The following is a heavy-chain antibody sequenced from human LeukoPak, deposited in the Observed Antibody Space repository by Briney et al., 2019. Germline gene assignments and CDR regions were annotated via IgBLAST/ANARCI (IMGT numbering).Heavy chain of an antibody. V-gene: IGHV3-23*01. J-gene: IGHJ4*02. CDR2: IAASIPNT. CDR1: GFTFSSYA. D-gene: IGHD3-10*01. Sequence: GGSLRLSCAASGFTFSSYAMSWVRQAPGKGLEWVSAIAASIPNTYYTDSVRGRFTISRDNSKNTLSLQMRSLRAEGTAVYFCARRGHGSGSYYFDYWGQGTLVTVSS. CDR3: ARRGHGSGSYYFDY.